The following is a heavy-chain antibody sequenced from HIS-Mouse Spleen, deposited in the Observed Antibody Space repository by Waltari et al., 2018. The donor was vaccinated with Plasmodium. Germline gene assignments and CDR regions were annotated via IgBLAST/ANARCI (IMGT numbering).Heavy chain of an antibody. Sequence: EVQLVESGGGLVQPGGSLRLSCAASGFTFSSYWMSWVRQAPGKGLEWVANIKQEGMEKYYVDSVKGRFTISREHAKNSLYLQMNSLRAEDTAVYYCASSWYWYFDLWGRGTLVTVSS. CDR2: IKQEGMEK. D-gene: IGHD6-13*01. CDR3: ASSWYWYFDL. CDR1: GFTFSSYW. J-gene: IGHJ2*01. V-gene: IGHV3-7*01.